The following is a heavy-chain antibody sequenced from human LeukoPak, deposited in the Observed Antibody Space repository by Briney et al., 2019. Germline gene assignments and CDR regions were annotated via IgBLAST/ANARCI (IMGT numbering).Heavy chain of an antibody. CDR2: ISYDGSNK. D-gene: IGHD2-2*01. CDR3: AKRIRYCSSTSCSDYYYGMDV. CDR1: EFTFSSYG. Sequence: GGSLRLSCAASEFTFSSYGMHWVRQAPGKGLEWVAVISYDGSNKYYADSVKGRFTISRDNSKNTLYLQMNSLRAEDTAVYYCAKRIRYCSSTSCSDYYYGMDVWGQGTTVTVSS. V-gene: IGHV3-30*18. J-gene: IGHJ6*02.